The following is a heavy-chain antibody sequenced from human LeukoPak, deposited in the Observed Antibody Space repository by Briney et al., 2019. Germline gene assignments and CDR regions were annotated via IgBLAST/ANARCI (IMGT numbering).Heavy chain of an antibody. V-gene: IGHV1-69*05. CDR2: IIPIFGTA. Sequence: GASVKVSCKASGYTFSSYGISWVRQAPGQGLEWMGRIIPIFGTANYAQKFQGRVTITTDESTSTAYMELSSLRSEDTAVYYCARDRVMCGVCYHWYFDLWGRGTLVTVSS. J-gene: IGHJ2*01. CDR3: ARDRVMCGVCYHWYFDL. D-gene: IGHD2-8*02. CDR1: GYTFSSYG.